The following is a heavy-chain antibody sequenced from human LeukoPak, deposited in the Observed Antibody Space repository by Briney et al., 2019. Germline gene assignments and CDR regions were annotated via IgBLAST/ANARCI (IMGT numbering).Heavy chain of an antibody. CDR2: IYHSGST. CDR3: ARDLLVYDFWSGYYNGGNDY. CDR1: GDSISNFY. J-gene: IGHJ4*02. V-gene: IGHV4-38-2*02. D-gene: IGHD3-3*01. Sequence: PSETLSLTCSVSGDSISNFYWSWIRQPPGKGLEWIGSIYHSGSTYYNPSLKSRVTISVDTSKNQFSLKLSSVTAADTAVYYCARDLLVYDFWSGYYNGGNDYWGQGTLVTVSS.